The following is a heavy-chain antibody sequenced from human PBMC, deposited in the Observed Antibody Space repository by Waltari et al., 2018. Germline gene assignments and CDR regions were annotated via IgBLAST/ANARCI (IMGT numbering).Heavy chain of an antibody. CDR3: AGESGYYSLTFDY. D-gene: IGHD3-22*01. Sequence: QVQLQESGPGLVKPSQTLSLTCTVSGGSISSGGYYWSWLRQHPGKGLEWIGYIYYSGSTYYNPSLKSRVTISVDTSKNQFSLKLSSVTAADTAVYYCAGESGYYSLTFDYWGQGTLVTVSS. J-gene: IGHJ4*02. CDR1: GGSISSGGYY. V-gene: IGHV4-31*03. CDR2: IYYSGST.